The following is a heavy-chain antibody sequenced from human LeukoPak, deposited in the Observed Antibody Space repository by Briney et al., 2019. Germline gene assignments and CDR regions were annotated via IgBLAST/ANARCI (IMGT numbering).Heavy chain of an antibody. CDR3: ARHAVYAGSGWAFDY. J-gene: IGHJ4*02. CDR2: IYHSGST. V-gene: IGHV4-4*02. CDR1: GGSISSSNW. D-gene: IGHD6-19*01. Sequence: PSGTLFLTCAVSGGSISSSNWWSWVRQPPGKGLEWIGEIYHSGSTNYNLSLKSRVTISVDKSKNQFSLKLSSVTAADTAVYYCARHAVYAGSGWAFDYWGQGTLVTVSS.